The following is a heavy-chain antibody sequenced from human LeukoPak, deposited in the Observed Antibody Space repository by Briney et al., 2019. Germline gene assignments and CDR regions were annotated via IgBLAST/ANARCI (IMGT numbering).Heavy chain of an antibody. D-gene: IGHD2-2*01. V-gene: IGHV1-2*02. CDR3: AREILGYCGSTSCYGSKTDAFGI. CDR1: GYTFTGYY. Sequence: ASVKVSCKASGYTFTGYYMHWVRQAPGQGLEWMGWINPNSGGTNYAQKFQGRVTMTRDTSISTAYMELSRLRSDDTAVYYCAREILGYCGSTSCYGSKTDAFGIWGQGTMVTVSS. J-gene: IGHJ3*02. CDR2: INPNSGGT.